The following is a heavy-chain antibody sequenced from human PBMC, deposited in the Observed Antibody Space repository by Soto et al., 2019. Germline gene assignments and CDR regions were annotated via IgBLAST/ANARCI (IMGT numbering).Heavy chain of an antibody. D-gene: IGHD3-3*01. CDR1: GYTFTSYG. V-gene: IGHV1-18*04. CDR3: ARVGGARITIFGVVTDNWFDP. CDR2: ISAYNGNT. Sequence: ASVKVSCKASGYTFTSYGISWVRQAPGQGLEWMGWISAYNGNTNYAQKLQGRVTMTTDTSTSTAYMELRSLRSDDTAVYYCARVGGARITIFGVVTDNWFDPWGQGTLVTVSS. J-gene: IGHJ5*02.